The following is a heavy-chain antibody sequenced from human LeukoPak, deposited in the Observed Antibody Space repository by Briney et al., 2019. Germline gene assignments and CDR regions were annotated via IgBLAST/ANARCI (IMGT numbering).Heavy chain of an antibody. D-gene: IGHD3-10*01. CDR3: AKDTLSYYGSGSYLADYYYGMDV. V-gene: IGHV3-30*18. Sequence: PGGSLTLSCAASGFTFSSYGMHWVRQAPGKGLEWVAVISYDGSNKYYADSVKGRFTISRDNSKNTLYLQMNSLRAEDTAVYYCAKDTLSYYGSGSYLADYYYGMDVWGQGTTVTVSS. J-gene: IGHJ6*02. CDR2: ISYDGSNK. CDR1: GFTFSSYG.